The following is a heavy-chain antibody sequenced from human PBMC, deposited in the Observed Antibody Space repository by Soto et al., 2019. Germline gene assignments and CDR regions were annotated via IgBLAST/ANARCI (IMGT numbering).Heavy chain of an antibody. V-gene: IGHV1-18*01. CDR2: ISGYNGNT. D-gene: IGHD3-10*01. J-gene: IGHJ6*02. Sequence: ASVKVSCKASGYTFTNYGFSWVRQAPGQGLGWMGWISGYNGNTNYAERLQGRVTMTTDTSTSTAYMELKSLRYDDTAVYYCARVGFGELPHYYYGMDVWGQGTTVTVSS. CDR3: ARVGFGELPHYYYGMDV. CDR1: GYTFTNYG.